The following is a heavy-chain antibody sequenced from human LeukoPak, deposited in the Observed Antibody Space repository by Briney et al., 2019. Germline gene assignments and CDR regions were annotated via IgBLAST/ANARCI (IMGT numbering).Heavy chain of an antibody. J-gene: IGHJ4*02. D-gene: IGHD4-17*01. CDR3: ATGDYDG. CDR2: VGGGGES. Sequence: GGSLGLSCAASGFTFSNYAMNWVRQAPGKGLEWVSVVGGGGESYYTDSVKGRFTISRDNSKNTLYLQMNSLRAEDTAVYYCATGDYDGWGQGTLVTVSS. CDR1: GFTFSNYA. V-gene: IGHV3-23*01.